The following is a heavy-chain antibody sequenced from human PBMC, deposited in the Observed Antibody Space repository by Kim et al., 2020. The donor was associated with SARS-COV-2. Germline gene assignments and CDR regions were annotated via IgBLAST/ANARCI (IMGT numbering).Heavy chain of an antibody. V-gene: IGHV3-23*01. J-gene: IGHJ4*02. CDR1: EFTFSSYA. CDR2: ISGSGGST. CDR3: AKDRSCGGDACYSNFDY. D-gene: IGHD2-15*01. Sequence: GGSLRLSCAASEFTFSSYAMSWVRQAPGKGLEWVSIISGSGGSTFYADSVKGRFTISRDNSKNTLYLQMNSLRAEDTAVYYCAKDRSCGGDACYSNFDYWGRGTLVTVSS.